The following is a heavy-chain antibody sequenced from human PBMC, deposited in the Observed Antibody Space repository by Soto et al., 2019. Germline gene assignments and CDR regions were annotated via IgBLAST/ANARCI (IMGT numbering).Heavy chain of an antibody. Sequence: EVELVVSGGGLVQPGGSLTLSCAASGFTFSRFWMGWVRQTPGKGLEWMAKIRQDGSDKYYADSVKGHFTISRDNAKNLFLLQMNSLTVEDTAVYYCARYGDTRYDFDYWGQGTLVIVSS. CDR2: IRQDGSDK. CDR3: ARYGDTRYDFDY. V-gene: IGHV3-7*05. CDR1: GFTFSRFW. J-gene: IGHJ4*02. D-gene: IGHD4-17*01.